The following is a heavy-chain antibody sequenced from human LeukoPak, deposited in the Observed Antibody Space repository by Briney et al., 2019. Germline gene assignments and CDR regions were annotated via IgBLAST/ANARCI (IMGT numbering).Heavy chain of an antibody. CDR3: ARVGVELHQPLDY. CDR1: GGSISSNY. D-gene: IGHD1-7*01. Sequence: SETLSLTCTVSGGSISSNYWSWIRQPPGKGLEWIGYIYYSGSTNYNPSLKSRVTISVDTSKNQYSLKLTSVTAADTAVYYCARVGVELHQPLDYWGRGTLVTVSS. CDR2: IYYSGST. V-gene: IGHV4-59*12. J-gene: IGHJ4*02.